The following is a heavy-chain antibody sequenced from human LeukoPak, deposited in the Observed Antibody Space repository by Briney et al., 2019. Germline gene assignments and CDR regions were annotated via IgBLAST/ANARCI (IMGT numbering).Heavy chain of an antibody. CDR2: IEKDGSNK. V-gene: IGHV3-30*02. Sequence: GGSLRLPCAASGFTFKTYGMHWVRQAPGKGLDWVAFIEKDGSNKYYADSVKGRFTISRDNFKNTLYLQMNSLRVEDTAIYYCAKGSGSYYILFYFDYWGQGTPVTVSS. CDR3: AKGSGSYYILFYFDY. CDR1: GFTFKTYG. J-gene: IGHJ4*02. D-gene: IGHD3-10*01.